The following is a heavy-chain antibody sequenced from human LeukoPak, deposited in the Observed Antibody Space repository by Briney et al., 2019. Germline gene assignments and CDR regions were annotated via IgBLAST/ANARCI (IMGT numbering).Heavy chain of an antibody. V-gene: IGHV3-23*01. Sequence: GGSLRLSCAASGFTFSSYWMSWVRQAPGKGLEWVSAISGSGGSTYYADSVKGRFTISRDNSKNTLYLQMNSLRAEDTAVYYCATYYDFWSGSKRFDYWGQGTLVTVSS. J-gene: IGHJ4*02. CDR1: GFTFSSYW. CDR2: ISGSGGST. D-gene: IGHD3-3*01. CDR3: ATYYDFWSGSKRFDY.